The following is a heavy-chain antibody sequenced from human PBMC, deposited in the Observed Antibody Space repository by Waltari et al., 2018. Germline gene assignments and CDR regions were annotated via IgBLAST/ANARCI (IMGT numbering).Heavy chain of an antibody. CDR2: IHGGNGNT. Sequence: QVYLVQSGAEVKNPGASVKVSCKASGYTFTKYSMHWVRQAPGQGLEWMGWIHGGNGNTKYSKKFQDRLTISKDTSATTVYMELSSLTSEDTAVYYCAKTQYDFWSAYFDYWGQGTLVTVSS. CDR1: GYTFTKYS. D-gene: IGHD3-3*01. V-gene: IGHV1-3*01. CDR3: AKTQYDFWSAYFDY. J-gene: IGHJ4*02.